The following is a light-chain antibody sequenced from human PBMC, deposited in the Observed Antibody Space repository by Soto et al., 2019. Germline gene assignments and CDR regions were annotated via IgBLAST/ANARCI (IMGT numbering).Light chain of an antibody. J-gene: IGKJ2*01. CDR2: GAS. CDR3: QQYNNWPPYT. V-gene: IGKV3-15*01. Sequence: EIVMTQSPATLSVSPGERATLSCRASQSVSSNLAWYQQKPGQAPRLLIYGASRATGIPARFSGSGSGTEFTLTISSLQSEDFAVYYCQQYNNWPPYTFGQGTKLEIK. CDR1: QSVSSN.